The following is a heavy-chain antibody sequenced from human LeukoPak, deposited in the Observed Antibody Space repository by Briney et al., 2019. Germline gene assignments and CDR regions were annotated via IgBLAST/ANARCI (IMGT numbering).Heavy chain of an antibody. CDR3: AKLIVDDILTGYYDY. CDR1: GFTFSSYG. CDR2: IRYDGSNK. D-gene: IGHD3-9*01. V-gene: IGHV3-30*02. Sequence: GGSLRLSCAASGFTFSSYGMHWVRQAPGKGLEWVAFIRYDGSNKYYADSVKGRFTISRDNSKNTLYLQMNSLRAEDTAVYYCAKLIVDDILTGYYDYWGQGTLVTVSS. J-gene: IGHJ4*02.